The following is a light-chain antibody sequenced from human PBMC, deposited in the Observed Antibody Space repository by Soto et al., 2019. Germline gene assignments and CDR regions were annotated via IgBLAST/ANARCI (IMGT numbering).Light chain of an antibody. V-gene: IGKV3-20*01. Sequence: ESVLTQSPGTLSLSPGERATLSCRASQSVSSNYLAWYQQKPGQAPRLLIYGASTRASGIPDRFSGSGSGTDFTLTISRLEHEDSAVYYCQQHGSSPTWTFGQGTKVDIK. J-gene: IGKJ1*01. CDR1: QSVSSNY. CDR2: GAS. CDR3: QQHGSSPTWT.